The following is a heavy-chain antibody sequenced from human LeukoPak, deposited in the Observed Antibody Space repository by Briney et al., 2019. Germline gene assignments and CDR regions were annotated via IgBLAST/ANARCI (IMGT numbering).Heavy chain of an antibody. Sequence: HPGGSLRLSCAASGFTFSNYAMHWVRQAPGKGLEWAAVISYDGSYKYYADSVKGRFTISRDNSKNTLYLQMNSLRGEDTAVYYCARGPLLGSYPEQTLDYWGQGSLVTVSS. CDR2: ISYDGSYK. V-gene: IGHV3-30*01. D-gene: IGHD3-16*02. CDR1: GFTFSNYA. CDR3: ARGPLLGSYPEQTLDY. J-gene: IGHJ4*02.